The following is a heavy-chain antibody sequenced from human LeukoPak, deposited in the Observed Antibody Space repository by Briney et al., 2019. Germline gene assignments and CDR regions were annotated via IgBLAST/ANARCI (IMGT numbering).Heavy chain of an antibody. Sequence: PSETLSLTCTVSGGSISSYYWTWIRQPPGKGLEWIGYISYGGSTNYNPSLASRVTISRDTSKIQFSLKLGSVTAADTALYYCARYYTSSDYYFDYWAREPWSPSPQ. D-gene: IGHD3-3*01. CDR1: GGSISSYY. CDR2: ISYGGST. J-gene: IGHJ4*02. CDR3: ARYYTSSDYYFDY. V-gene: IGHV4-59*01.